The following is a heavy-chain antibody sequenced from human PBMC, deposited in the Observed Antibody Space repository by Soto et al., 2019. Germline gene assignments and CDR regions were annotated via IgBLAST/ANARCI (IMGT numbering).Heavy chain of an antibody. CDR3: ASATITYYYDSSGRAFYYYGMDV. CDR2: IIPIFGTA. D-gene: IGHD3-22*01. V-gene: IGHV1-69*13. CDR1: GGTFSSYA. J-gene: IGHJ6*02. Sequence: GASVKVSCKASGGTFSSYAISWVRQAPGQGLEWMGGIIPIFGTANYAQKFQGRVTITADESTSTAYMELSSLRSEDTAVYYCASATITYYYDSSGRAFYYYGMDVWGQGTTVTVSS.